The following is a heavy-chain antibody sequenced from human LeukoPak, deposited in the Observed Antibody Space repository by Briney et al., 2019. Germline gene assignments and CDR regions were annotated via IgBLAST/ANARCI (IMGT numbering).Heavy chain of an antibody. CDR1: GGSFSDSY. CDR2: INHSGST. V-gene: IGHV4-34*01. Sequence: SETLSLTCAVYGGSFSDSYWSWIRQPPGKGLEWIGEINHSGSTNYNPSLKSRVAMSVDTSKNQFSLKLNSVTAADTAVYYCARGELWPTVVTPGGLTCFDSWGQGTLVTVSS. D-gene: IGHD4-23*01. J-gene: IGHJ5*01. CDR3: ARGELWPTVVTPGGLTCFDS.